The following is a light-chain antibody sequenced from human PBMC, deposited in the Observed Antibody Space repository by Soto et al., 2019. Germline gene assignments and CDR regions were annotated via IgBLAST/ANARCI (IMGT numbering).Light chain of an antibody. Sequence: FQLTQAPSVLSASVGVSVTITCXASQDISSYLAWYQQKPGKAPKLLIYATSALQSGVPSRFSGSGSGTEFTLTISSLQPEDFATYYCQQLNSYPSVTFGGGTKVAIK. CDR1: QDISSY. V-gene: IGKV1-9*01. J-gene: IGKJ4*01. CDR3: QQLNSYPSVT. CDR2: ATS.